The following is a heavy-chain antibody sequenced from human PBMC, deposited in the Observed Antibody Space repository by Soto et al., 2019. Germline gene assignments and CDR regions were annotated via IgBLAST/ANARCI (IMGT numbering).Heavy chain of an antibody. Sequence: EVQLVESGGGLVQPGGSLRLSCAASGLTFRTYWVIWVRQAPWKGLVWVSRVYNDGDSTLHAASVTGRFTISRDNAKNTVYLQMSDLRVEYSAMYYCEVRPGYSTGGDYWGRGTLVTVSS. CDR3: EVRPGYSTGGDY. CDR2: VYNDGDST. V-gene: IGHV3-74*03. CDR1: GLTFRTYW. J-gene: IGHJ4*02. D-gene: IGHD2-15*01.